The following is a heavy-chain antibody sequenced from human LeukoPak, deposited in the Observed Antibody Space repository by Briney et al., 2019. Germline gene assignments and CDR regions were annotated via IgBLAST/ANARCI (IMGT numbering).Heavy chain of an antibody. CDR3: AKGVEQIVVVTAQHYLDY. Sequence: GGSLRLSCVASGFTYSNYAMNWVRQAPGKGLEWVSSISGSGGNTHYADSVKGRFTISRDNSKNTLYLQMNTLIADDTAVYYCAKGVEQIVVVTAQHYLDYWGQGTLVTVSS. J-gene: IGHJ4*02. V-gene: IGHV3-23*01. CDR2: ISGSGGNT. CDR1: GFTYSNYA. D-gene: IGHD2-21*02.